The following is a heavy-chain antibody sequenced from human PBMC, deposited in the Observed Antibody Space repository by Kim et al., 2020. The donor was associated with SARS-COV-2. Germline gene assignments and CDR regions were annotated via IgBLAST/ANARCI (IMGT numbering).Heavy chain of an antibody. CDR3: ARLISHNILTGYLPYGMDV. CDR2: IKQDGSEK. Sequence: GGSLRLSCAASGFTFSSYWMSWVRQAPGKGLEWVANIKQDGSEKYYVDSVKGRFTISRDNAKNSLYLQMNSLRAEDTAVYYCARLISHNILTGYLPYGMDVWGQGTTVTVSS. CDR1: GFTFSSYW. D-gene: IGHD3-9*01. J-gene: IGHJ6*02. V-gene: IGHV3-7*01.